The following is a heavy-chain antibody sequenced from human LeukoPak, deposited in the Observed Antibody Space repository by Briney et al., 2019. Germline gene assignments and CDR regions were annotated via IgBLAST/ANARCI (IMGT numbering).Heavy chain of an antibody. Sequence: KPSETLSLTCVVSSYSIGSGYYWGWSRPPPGKGLEWIGTISHSGTTYYNPSLKSRVTISIDTANNHFFLELMSVTAADTAVYYCARFESTSGRGFDPWGQGTLVTVSS. CDR1: SYSIGSGYY. D-gene: IGHD2-2*01. CDR3: ARFESTSGRGFDP. V-gene: IGHV4-38-2*01. J-gene: IGHJ5*02. CDR2: ISHSGTT.